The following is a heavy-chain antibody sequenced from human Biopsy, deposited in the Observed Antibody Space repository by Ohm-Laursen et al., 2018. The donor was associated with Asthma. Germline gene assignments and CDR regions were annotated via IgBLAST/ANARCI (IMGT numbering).Heavy chain of an antibody. CDR3: ARTYYDFLTGQVKDVFGV. J-gene: IGHJ3*01. V-gene: IGHV1-3*04. CDR1: GYNFISFA. D-gene: IGHD3-9*01. Sequence: SVKVSCNASGYNFISFAIHWMRQAPGQRLEWMGWVNTGNGDTKYSQKFQGRVTITRDTSASTAYMELRSLRSEDTATYYCARTYYDFLTGQVKDVFGVWGQGTMVTVSS. CDR2: VNTGNGDT.